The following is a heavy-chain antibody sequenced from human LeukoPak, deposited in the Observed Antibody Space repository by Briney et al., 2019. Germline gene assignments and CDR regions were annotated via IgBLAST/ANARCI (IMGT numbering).Heavy chain of an antibody. V-gene: IGHV1-8*01. D-gene: IGHD3-9*01. CDR2: MNPNSGNT. J-gene: IGHJ4*02. CDR3: ARLLYDILTGYYYFDY. CDR1: GYTFTSYD. Sequence: ASVKVSCKASGYTFTSYDINWVRQATGQGLEWMGWMNPNSGNTGYAQKFQGRVTMTRNTSISTAYMELSSLRSEDTAVYYCARLLYDILTGYYYFDYWGQGTLVTVSS.